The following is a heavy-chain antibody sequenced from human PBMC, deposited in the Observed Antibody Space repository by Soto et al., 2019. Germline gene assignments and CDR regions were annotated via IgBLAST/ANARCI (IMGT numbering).Heavy chain of an antibody. Sequence: TLSLTCAVSGGSISSGGYSWSWIRQPPGKGLEGIGYMYHSGSTYYNPSLKSRVTISVDTSKSQFSLKLSSVTAADTAVYYCAKDSGYNYGYFRWFDPWGQGTLVTVSS. CDR1: GGSISSGGYS. CDR2: MYHSGST. V-gene: IGHV4-30-2*02. CDR3: AKDSGYNYGYFRWFDP. D-gene: IGHD5-18*01. J-gene: IGHJ5*02.